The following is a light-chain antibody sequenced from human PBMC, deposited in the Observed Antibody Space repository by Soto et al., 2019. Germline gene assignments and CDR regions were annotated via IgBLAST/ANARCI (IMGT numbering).Light chain of an antibody. V-gene: IGLV2-14*01. CDR2: EVS. CDR1: SRDVGGSNY. CDR3: SSYTSKTTGLI. Sequence: QSALTQFASVSGSPGQSITISCTGTSRDVGGSNYVSWYQQHPGKAPKLMIFEVSHRPSGVSNRFSGSKSGNTASLTISGLQAEDEAAYYCSSYTSKTTGLIFGGGTKLTVL. J-gene: IGLJ2*01.